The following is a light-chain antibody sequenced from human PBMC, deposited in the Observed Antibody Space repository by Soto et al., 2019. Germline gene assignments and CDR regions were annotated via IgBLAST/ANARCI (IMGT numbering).Light chain of an antibody. J-gene: IGKJ3*01. Sequence: DIQMTQSPSSLSASVGDRVTITCRSSQSISSYLNWYQQKPGKAPKLLIYAASSLQSGVPSRFSGSGSGTDFTLAISSLQPEDFATYYCQQSYSTVFNFGPGTKVDIE. V-gene: IGKV1-39*01. CDR2: AAS. CDR1: QSISSY. CDR3: QQSYSTVFN.